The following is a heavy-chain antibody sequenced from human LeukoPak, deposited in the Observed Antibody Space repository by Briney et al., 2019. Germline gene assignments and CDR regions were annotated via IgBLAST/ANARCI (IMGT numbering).Heavy chain of an antibody. Sequence: PSGTLSLTCAVSGGSISSTEWWSWVRQPPGKGLEWIGEISHSGSTNYNPSLKSRVTISVDKSKNQFSLKVNSVTAADTAVYYCARDGYGSGSSTWFDLWGQGTLVTVSS. D-gene: IGHD3-10*01. J-gene: IGHJ5*02. CDR3: ARDGYGSGSSTWFDL. CDR1: GGSISSTEW. V-gene: IGHV4-4*02. CDR2: ISHSGST.